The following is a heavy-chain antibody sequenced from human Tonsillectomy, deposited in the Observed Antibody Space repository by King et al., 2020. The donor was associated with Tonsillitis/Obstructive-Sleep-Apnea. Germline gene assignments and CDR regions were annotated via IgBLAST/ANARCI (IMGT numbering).Heavy chain of an antibody. V-gene: IGHV4-59*01. CDR1: GGSISSFY. J-gene: IGHJ3*02. D-gene: IGHD3-22*01. CDR2: SYYSGST. Sequence: LQLQESGPGLVKPSETLSLTCTVSGGSISSFYWSWFRQPPGKGLEWIGYSYYSGSTNNNPSPKSRVTISVDTSKNQFSLKLCSVTAADTAVYYCARRNYYDDSGYYLVAFDNWGQGTMVTVSS. CDR3: ARRNYYDDSGYYLVAFDN.